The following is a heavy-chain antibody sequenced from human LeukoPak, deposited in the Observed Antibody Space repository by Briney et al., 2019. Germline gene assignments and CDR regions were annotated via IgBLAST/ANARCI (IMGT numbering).Heavy chain of an antibody. CDR3: ARTYDWNDGHDAFDI. D-gene: IGHD1-1*01. Sequence: GGSLRLSCAASGFTFSSYSMNWVRQAPGKGLEWVSSISSSSSYIYYADSVKGRFTISRDNAKNSLYLQMNSLRAEDTAVYYCARTYDWNDGHDAFDIWGQGTMVTVSS. J-gene: IGHJ3*02. V-gene: IGHV3-21*01. CDR2: ISSSSSYI. CDR1: GFTFSSYS.